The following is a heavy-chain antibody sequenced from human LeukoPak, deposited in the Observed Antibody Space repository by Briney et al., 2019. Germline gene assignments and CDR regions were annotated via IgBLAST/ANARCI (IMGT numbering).Heavy chain of an antibody. D-gene: IGHD3-22*01. CDR1: GGSISSYY. Sequence: SETLSLTCTVFGGSISSYYWSWIRPPPGKGLEWSGYIYYSGSTNYNPSLKSRVTISVDTSKNQLSLKLSSVTAADTAVYYCARLPNYYDSSGYHDYWGQGTLVTVSS. V-gene: IGHV4-59*08. CDR3: ARLPNYYDSSGYHDY. CDR2: IYYSGST. J-gene: IGHJ4*02.